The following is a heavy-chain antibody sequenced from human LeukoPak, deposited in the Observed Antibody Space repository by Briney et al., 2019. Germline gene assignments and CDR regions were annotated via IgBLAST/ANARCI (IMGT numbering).Heavy chain of an antibody. CDR3: ARDYYDSSGYFLP. CDR2: INPNSGGT. Sequence: ASMKVSCKASGYTFTGYYMHWVRQAPGQGLEWMGWINPNSGGTNYAQKFQGRVTMTRDTSISTAYMELSRLRSDDTAVYYCARDYYDSSGYFLPWGQGTLVTVSS. D-gene: IGHD3-22*01. V-gene: IGHV1-2*02. J-gene: IGHJ5*02. CDR1: GYTFTGYY.